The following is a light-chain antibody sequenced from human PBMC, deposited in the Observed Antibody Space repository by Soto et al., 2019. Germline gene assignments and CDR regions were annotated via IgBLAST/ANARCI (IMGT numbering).Light chain of an antibody. CDR1: NIGSKS. J-gene: IGLJ3*02. CDR2: DDN. V-gene: IGLV3-21*02. CDR3: QVWDGSSDHGV. Sequence: SYELTQPPSVSVAPGQTARISCEGNNIGSKSVHWYQQKPGQAPVLVVYDDNDRPSGIPDRFSGSNSGSTATLNITRVEAVDEADYYCQVWDGSSDHGVFGGGTKLTVL.